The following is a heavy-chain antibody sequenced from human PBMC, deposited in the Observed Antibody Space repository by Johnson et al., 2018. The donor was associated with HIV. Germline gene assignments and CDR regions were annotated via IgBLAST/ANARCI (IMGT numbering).Heavy chain of an antibody. CDR2: IKSKNDGGTT. D-gene: IGHD2-21*02. V-gene: IGHV3-15*01. Sequence: VQLVESGGGLVKPGGSLRLSCAASGFTFTNAWLSWVRQAPGKGLEWVGRIKSKNDGGTTEYGAPVKGRFSISRDDSQNTLYLQMNSLKTEDTDRYYCTTDIATHVVVVTAFSDAFDFWGQGTMVTVSS. CDR3: TTDIATHVVVVTAFSDAFDF. CDR1: GFTFTNAW. J-gene: IGHJ3*01.